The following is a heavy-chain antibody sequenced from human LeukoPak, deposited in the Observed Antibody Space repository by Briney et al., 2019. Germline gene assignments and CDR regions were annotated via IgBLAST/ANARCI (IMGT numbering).Heavy chain of an antibody. V-gene: IGHV4-59*01. CDR1: GGSISSYY. Sequence: SETLSLTCTVSGGSISSYYWSWIRQPPGKGLEWIGYIYYSGSTNYNPSLKSRVTITVDTSKNQFSLKLSSVTAADTAVYYCARGSWYFDYWGQGTLVTVSS. CDR3: ARGSWYFDY. D-gene: IGHD6-13*01. CDR2: IYYSGST. J-gene: IGHJ4*02.